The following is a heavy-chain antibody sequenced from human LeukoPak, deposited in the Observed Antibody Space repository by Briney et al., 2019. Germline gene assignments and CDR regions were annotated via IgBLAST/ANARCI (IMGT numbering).Heavy chain of an antibody. CDR3: AKPVGYCSSTSCYTRDYFDY. D-gene: IGHD2-2*02. CDR2: IKSKTDGGTT. Sequence: GGSLRLSCAASGFTFSNAWMSWVRQAPGKGLEWVGRIKSKTDGGTTDYAAPVKGRFTISRDDSKNTLYLQMNSLKTEDTAVYYCAKPVGYCSSTSCYTRDYFDYWGQGTLVTVSS. J-gene: IGHJ4*02. V-gene: IGHV3-15*01. CDR1: GFTFSNAW.